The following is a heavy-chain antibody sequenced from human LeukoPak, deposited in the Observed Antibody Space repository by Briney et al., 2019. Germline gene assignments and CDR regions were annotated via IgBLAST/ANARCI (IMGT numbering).Heavy chain of an antibody. V-gene: IGHV3-43D*03. Sequence: GGSLRLSCAAFGFTFKLYTMNWVRQAPGKGLEWVSLISWDSGNTYYADSVKGRFTISRDNSRNSLSLQMNSLRAEDTALYYCAKGPGAAVGKRYIQHWGQGTLVTVSS. CDR3: AKGPGAAVGKRYIQH. D-gene: IGHD6-13*01. CDR2: ISWDSGNT. CDR1: GFTFKLYT. J-gene: IGHJ1*01.